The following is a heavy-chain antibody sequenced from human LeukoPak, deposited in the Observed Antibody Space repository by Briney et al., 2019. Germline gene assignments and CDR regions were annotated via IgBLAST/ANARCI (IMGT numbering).Heavy chain of an antibody. Sequence: GGSLRLSCAASGFTFSSYGMHWVRQAPGKGLEWVAVISYDGSNKYYADSVKGRFTISRDNSKNTLYLQMNSLRAEDTAVYYCAKRNGFDPWGQGTLVTVSS. J-gene: IGHJ5*02. V-gene: IGHV3-30*18. CDR1: GFTFSSYG. CDR2: ISYDGSNK. CDR3: AKRNGFDP.